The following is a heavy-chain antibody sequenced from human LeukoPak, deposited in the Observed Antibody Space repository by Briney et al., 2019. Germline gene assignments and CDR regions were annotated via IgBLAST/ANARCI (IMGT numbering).Heavy chain of an antibody. V-gene: IGHV4-59*01. CDR2: IFYSGST. D-gene: IGHD2-15*01. J-gene: IGHJ6*02. CDR3: ARESYCSGGSCSYGMDV. CDR1: GGSIRSYY. Sequence: SETQSLTCTVSGGSIRSYYWSWIRQPPPKGLEGIGYIFYSGSTNYNPSLKSRVTMSVDTSKNQFSLKLSSVTAADTAVYYCARESYCSGGSCSYGMDVWGQGTTVTVSS.